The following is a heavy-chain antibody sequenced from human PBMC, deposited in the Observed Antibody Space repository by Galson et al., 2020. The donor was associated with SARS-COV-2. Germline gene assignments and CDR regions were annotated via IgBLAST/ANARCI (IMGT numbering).Heavy chain of an antibody. J-gene: IGHJ5*02. CDR1: GGTFSSYA. Sequence: SVKVSCKASGGTFSSYAISWVRQAPGQGLEWMGGIIPIFGTANYAQKFRGRVTITADESTSTAYMELSSLRSEDTAVYYCARVSGYYGSGRFMGEDWFDPWGQGTLVTVSS. CDR3: ARVSGYYGSGRFMGEDWFDP. V-gene: IGHV1-69*13. D-gene: IGHD3-10*01. CDR2: IIPIFGTA.